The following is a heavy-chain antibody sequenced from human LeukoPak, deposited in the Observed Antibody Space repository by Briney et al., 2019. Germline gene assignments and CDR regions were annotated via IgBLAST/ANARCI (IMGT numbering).Heavy chain of an antibody. CDR2: ITSSSSAK. V-gene: IGHV3-48*01. CDR1: GFTFSTYS. Sequence: GGSLRLSCVASGFTFSTYSMNWVRQASGKGLEWVSYITSSSSAKYYADSVKGRFTISRDNAENSLYLQMNSLRAEDTAVYYCTRDQEGSDYWGQGTLVTVSS. J-gene: IGHJ4*02. CDR3: TRDQEGSDY.